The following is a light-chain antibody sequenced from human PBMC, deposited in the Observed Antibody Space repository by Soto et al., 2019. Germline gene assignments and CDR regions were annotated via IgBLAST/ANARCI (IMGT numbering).Light chain of an antibody. CDR3: QHYGSSPET. CDR2: GAS. Sequence: EIVLTQSPATLSLSPGERATLSCRASQSVRSNFLAWYQQKPGQAPRLLIYGASNRATGIPDRFSGGGSGTDFTLTISTLEPEDFAVYYCQHYGSSPETFGQGTKVDIK. V-gene: IGKV3-20*01. J-gene: IGKJ1*01. CDR1: QSVRSNF.